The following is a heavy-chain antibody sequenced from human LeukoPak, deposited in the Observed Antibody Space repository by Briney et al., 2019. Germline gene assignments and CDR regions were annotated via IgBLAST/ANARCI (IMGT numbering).Heavy chain of an antibody. CDR2: IYYSGST. CDR3: ARDLKGGYETHYFDY. CDR1: GDSISIGGYY. J-gene: IGHJ4*02. V-gene: IGHV4-39*07. Sequence: SETLSLTCTVSGDSISIGGYYWGWIRQPPGKGLEWIGSIYYSGSTYYNPSLKSRVTISVDTSKNQFSLKLSSVTAADTAVYYCARDLKGGYETHYFDYWGQGTLVTVSS. D-gene: IGHD5-12*01.